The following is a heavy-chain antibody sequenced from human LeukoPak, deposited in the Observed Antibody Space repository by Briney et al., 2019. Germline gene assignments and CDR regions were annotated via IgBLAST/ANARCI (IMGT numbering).Heavy chain of an antibody. J-gene: IGHJ6*02. D-gene: IGHD6-19*01. V-gene: IGHV3-48*01. CDR3: ARGRYSSGWYGDYYYYGMDA. CDR2: ISSSSSTI. Sequence: PGGSLRLSCAASGFTFSSYSMNWVRQAPGKGLEWVSYISSSSSTIYYADSVKGRFTISRDNAKNSLYLQMNSLRAEDTAVYYCARGRYSSGWYGDYYYYGMDAWGQGTTVTVSS. CDR1: GFTFSSYS.